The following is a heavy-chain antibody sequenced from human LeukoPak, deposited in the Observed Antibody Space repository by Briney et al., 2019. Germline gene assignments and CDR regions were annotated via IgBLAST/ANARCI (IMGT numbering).Heavy chain of an antibody. Sequence: SETLSLTCTVSGGSIFSSNSYWGWIRQPPGKGLEWIGSIYYSGNTYYNASLKSRVTISVDTSKNQFSLKLNSVTAADTAVYYCARDRFWFGELSHYYYMDVWGKGTTVTVSS. CDR3: ARDRFWFGELSHYYYMDV. CDR1: GGSIFSSNSY. V-gene: IGHV4-39*02. J-gene: IGHJ6*03. D-gene: IGHD3-10*01. CDR2: IYYSGNT.